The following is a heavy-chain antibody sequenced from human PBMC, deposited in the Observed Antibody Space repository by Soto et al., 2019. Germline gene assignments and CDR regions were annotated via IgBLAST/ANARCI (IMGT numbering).Heavy chain of an antibody. Sequence: QVQLVESGGGVVQPGRSLRLSCAASGFTFSSYGMHWVRQAPGKGLEWVAVISYDGSNKYYADSVKGRFTISRDNSKNVLYLQMNSLRAEDTAVYYCAKDRGIGRGNYYYYGMDVWGQGTTVTVSS. CDR1: GFTFSSYG. J-gene: IGHJ6*02. V-gene: IGHV3-30*18. D-gene: IGHD3-10*01. CDR2: ISYDGSNK. CDR3: AKDRGIGRGNYYYYGMDV.